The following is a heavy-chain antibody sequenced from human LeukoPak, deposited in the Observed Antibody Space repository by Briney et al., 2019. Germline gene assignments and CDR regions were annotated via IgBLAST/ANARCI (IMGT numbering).Heavy chain of an antibody. V-gene: IGHV4-4*07. CDR2: IYTSGST. J-gene: IGHJ4*02. Sequence: PSETLSLTCTVSGGSISSYYWSLIRQPAGKGLEWIGRIYTSGSTNYNPALKSRVTMSVDTSKNQLSLKLSSVTAADTAVYYCARGITIFGVVSNYHFDYWGQGTLVTVSS. CDR1: GGSISSYY. CDR3: ARGITIFGVVSNYHFDY. D-gene: IGHD3-3*01.